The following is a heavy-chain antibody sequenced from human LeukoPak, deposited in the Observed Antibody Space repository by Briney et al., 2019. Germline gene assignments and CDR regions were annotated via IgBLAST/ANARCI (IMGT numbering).Heavy chain of an antibody. J-gene: IGHJ6*02. V-gene: IGHV3-23*01. Sequence: PGGSLRLSCVGSGFTSIAYALTWARQAPGKGLEWVSGISGGGVTTYYADSVKGRFTISRDNSKNTLYLQTNSLRADDTAIYYCARNQQLGGHSYYYYGMDVRGQGTTVTVSS. CDR3: ARNQQLGGHSYYYYGMDV. CDR1: GFTSIAYA. CDR2: ISGGGVTT. D-gene: IGHD3-16*01.